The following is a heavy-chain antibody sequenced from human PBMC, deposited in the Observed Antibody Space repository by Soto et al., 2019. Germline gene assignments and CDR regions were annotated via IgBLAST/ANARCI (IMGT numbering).Heavy chain of an antibody. CDR3: AKDISMGSSWHSHFDY. J-gene: IGHJ4*02. CDR2: ISWDGGST. D-gene: IGHD6-13*01. V-gene: IGHV3-43*01. CDR1: GFTFDDYT. Sequence: GGSLRLSCAASGFTFDDYTMHWVRQAPGKGLEWVSLISWDGGSTYYADSVKDRFTISRDNSKNSLYLQMNSLRTEDTALYYCAKDISMGSSWHSHFDYWGQGTLVTVSS.